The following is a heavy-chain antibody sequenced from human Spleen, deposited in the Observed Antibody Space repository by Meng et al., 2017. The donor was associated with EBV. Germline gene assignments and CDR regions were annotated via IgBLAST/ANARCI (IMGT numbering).Heavy chain of an antibody. D-gene: IGHD3-22*01. CDR3: AREGYYYDSSGYYLPLDY. CDR1: GYIFTSYA. V-gene: IGHV1-3*01. CDR2: INAGNGNA. Sequence: QGQLVRSGAEVKKPGASVKVSGKASGYIFTSYAMDWVRQAPGQRLEWMGWINAGNGNAKYSQKFQGRVTITRDTSASTVYMELSSLRSEDTAVYYCAREGYYYDSSGYYLPLDYWGQGTLVTVSS. J-gene: IGHJ4*02.